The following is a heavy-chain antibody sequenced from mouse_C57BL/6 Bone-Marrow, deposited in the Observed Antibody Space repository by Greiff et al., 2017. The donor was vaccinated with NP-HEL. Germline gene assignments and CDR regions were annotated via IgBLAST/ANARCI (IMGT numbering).Heavy chain of an antibody. CDR2: ISSGGSYT. Sequence: VQLKESGGDLVKPGGSLKLSCAASGFTFSSYGMSWVRQTPDKRLEWVATISSGGSYTYYPDSVKGRFTISRDNAKNTLYLQMSSLKSEDTALYYCARPYDYDVYWVGYWGQGTLVTVSA. J-gene: IGHJ3*01. D-gene: IGHD2-4*01. CDR1: GFTFSSYG. V-gene: IGHV5-6*01. CDR3: ARPYDYDVYWVGY.